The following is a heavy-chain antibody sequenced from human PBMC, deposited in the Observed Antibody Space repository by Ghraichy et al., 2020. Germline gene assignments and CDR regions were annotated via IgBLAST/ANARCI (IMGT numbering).Heavy chain of an antibody. CDR3: ARALSWYQLPRMDV. V-gene: IGHV1-8*01. Sequence: GESLNISCKASGYTFTSYDINWVRQATGQGLEWMGWMNPNSGNTGYAQKFQGRVTMTRNTSISTAYMELSSLRSEDTAVYYCARALSWYQLPRMDVWGQGTTVTVSS. CDR1: GYTFTSYD. J-gene: IGHJ6*02. D-gene: IGHD2-2*01. CDR2: MNPNSGNT.